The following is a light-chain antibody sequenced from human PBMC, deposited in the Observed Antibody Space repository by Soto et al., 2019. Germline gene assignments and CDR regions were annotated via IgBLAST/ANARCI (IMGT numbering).Light chain of an antibody. J-gene: IGLJ3*02. V-gene: IGLV1-51*01. CDR3: GTWDSSLSAKV. Sequence: QSALTQPPSVSAAPGQTVTISCSGSSSNIGNNYVSWYQQLPGTAPKLLIYDNNKRPSGIPDRFSGSKSGTSATLGITGLQTGDEADYYCGTWDSSLSAKVFGGGTKLTVL. CDR1: SSNIGNNY. CDR2: DNN.